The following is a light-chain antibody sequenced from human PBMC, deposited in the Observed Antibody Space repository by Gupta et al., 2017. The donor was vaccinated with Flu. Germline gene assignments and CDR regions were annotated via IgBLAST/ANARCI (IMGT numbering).Light chain of an antibody. CDR2: DVS. CDR3: SSYTSGSTLVVA. J-gene: IGLJ2*01. CDR1: TSDVGGYNS. Sequence: RAITISCTGTTSDVGGYNSVSWYQQRPGTAPKLMIYDVSNRPSGISNRFSGSKSGNTASLTISGLQAEDEADYYCSSYTSGSTLVVAFGGGP. V-gene: IGLV2-14*04.